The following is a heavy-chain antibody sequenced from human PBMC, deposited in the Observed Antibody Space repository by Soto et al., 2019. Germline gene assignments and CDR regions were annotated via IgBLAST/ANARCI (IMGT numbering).Heavy chain of an antibody. CDR2: INPNSGGT. CDR3: ARDSARLNPVFDY. CDR1: GYTFTGYY. J-gene: IGHJ4*02. V-gene: IGHV1-2*04. D-gene: IGHD6-6*01. Sequence: ASVKVSCKASGYTFTGYYMHWVRQAPGQGLEWMGWINPNSGGTNYAQKFQGWVTMTRDTSISTAYMGLSRLRSDDTAVYYCARDSARLNPVFDYWGQGTLVTVSS.